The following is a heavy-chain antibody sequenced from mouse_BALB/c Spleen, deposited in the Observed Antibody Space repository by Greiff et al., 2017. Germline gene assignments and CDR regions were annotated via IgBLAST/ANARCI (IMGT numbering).Heavy chain of an antibody. CDR2: IWGDGST. Sequence: VQLQQSGPGLVAPSQSLSITCTVSGFSLTGYGVNWVRQPPGKGLEWLGMIWGDGSTDYNSALKSRLSISKDNSKSQVFLKMNSLQTDDTARYYCARGRYYGSSLYYFDYWGQGTTLTVSS. D-gene: IGHD1-1*01. CDR1: GFSLTGYG. CDR3: ARGRYYGSSLYYFDY. J-gene: IGHJ2*01. V-gene: IGHV2-6-7*01.